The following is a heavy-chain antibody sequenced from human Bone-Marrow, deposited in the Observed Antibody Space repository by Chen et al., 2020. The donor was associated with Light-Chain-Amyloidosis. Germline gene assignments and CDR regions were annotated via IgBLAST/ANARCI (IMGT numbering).Heavy chain of an antibody. CDR3: ARRRDGYNFDY. CDR2: IYPDDSDA. J-gene: IGHJ4*02. CDR1: GYTFPNYW. Sequence: EVQLEQSGPEVKKPGESLKISCKGSGYTFPNYWIGWVRQLPGKGLEWMGVIYPDDSDASYSPSFECQVTISADKAITTAYLQGRSLKASDTAMYYCARRRDGYNFDYWGQGTLVTGSS. D-gene: IGHD5-12*01. V-gene: IGHV5-51*01.